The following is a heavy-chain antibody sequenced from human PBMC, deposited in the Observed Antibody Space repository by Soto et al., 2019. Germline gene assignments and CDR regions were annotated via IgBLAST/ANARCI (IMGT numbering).Heavy chain of an antibody. Sequence: ASVKVSCKASGYTFTSYAMHWVRQAPGQRLEWMGWINAGNGNTKYSQKFQGRVTITRDTSASTAYMELSSLRSEDTAVYYCAGKLGRIATDYYFDYWGQGTLVTVSS. CDR3: AGKLGRIATDYYFDY. CDR2: INAGNGNT. V-gene: IGHV1-3*01. J-gene: IGHJ4*02. CDR1: GYTFTSYA. D-gene: IGHD6-13*01.